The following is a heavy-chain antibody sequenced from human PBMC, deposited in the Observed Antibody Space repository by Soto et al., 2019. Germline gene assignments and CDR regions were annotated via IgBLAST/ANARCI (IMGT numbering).Heavy chain of an antibody. CDR2: IYYSGST. D-gene: IGHD3-9*01. J-gene: IGHJ5*02. Sequence: SETLSLTCTVSGGSISSGDYYWSWIRQPPGKGLEWIGYIYYSGSTYYNPSLKSRVTISVDTSKNQFSLKLSSVTAADTAVYYCASVVFDWFNAFDPWGQGTLVTVSS. CDR1: GGSISSGDYY. V-gene: IGHV4-30-4*01. CDR3: ASVVFDWFNAFDP.